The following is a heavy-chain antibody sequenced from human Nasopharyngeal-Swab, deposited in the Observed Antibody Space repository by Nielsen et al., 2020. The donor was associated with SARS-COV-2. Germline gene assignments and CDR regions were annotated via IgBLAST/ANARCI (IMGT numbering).Heavy chain of an antibody. D-gene: IGHD7-27*01. CDR2: ISWNSGST. Sequence: SLKISCAASGFTFDDYAMHWVRQDPGKGLEWVSGISWNSGSTGYADSVKGRFTISRDNAKNSLYLQMNSLRAEDTALYYCAKDGGGLTGDLYYFDYWGQGTLVTVSS. J-gene: IGHJ4*02. V-gene: IGHV3-9*01. CDR3: AKDGGGLTGDLYYFDY. CDR1: GFTFDDYA.